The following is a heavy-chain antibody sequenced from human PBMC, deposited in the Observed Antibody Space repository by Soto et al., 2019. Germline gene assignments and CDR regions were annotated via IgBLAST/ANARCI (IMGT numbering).Heavy chain of an antibody. CDR1: GFTFGDYA. V-gene: IGHV3-49*03. CDR3: TRAYYDFWSGYYLYYGMDV. CDR2: IRSKAYGGTT. D-gene: IGHD3-3*01. Sequence: GGSLILSCTASGFTFGDYAMSWFRQAPGKGLEWVGFIRSKAYGGTTEYAASVKGRFTISRDDSKSIAYLQMNSLKTEDTAVYYCTRAYYDFWSGYYLYYGMDVWGQGTTVTVSS. J-gene: IGHJ6*02.